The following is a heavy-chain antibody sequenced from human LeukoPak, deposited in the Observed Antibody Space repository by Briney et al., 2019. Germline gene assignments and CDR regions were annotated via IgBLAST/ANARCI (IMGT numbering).Heavy chain of an antibody. J-gene: IGHJ3*02. CDR2: IIPIFGTA. D-gene: IGHD2-2*01. CDR1: GGTFSSYA. Sequence: TVKVSCKASGGTFSSYAISWVRQAPGQGLEGMGGIIPIFGTAKYTQKLQGRVTITTDESTSTAYMELSSLRSEDTAVYYCARRNCSSTSCPGRAFDIWGQGTMVTVSS. V-gene: IGHV1-69*05. CDR3: ARRNCSSTSCPGRAFDI.